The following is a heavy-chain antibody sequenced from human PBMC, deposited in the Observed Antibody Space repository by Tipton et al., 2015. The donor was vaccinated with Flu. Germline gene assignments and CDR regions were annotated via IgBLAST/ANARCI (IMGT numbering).Heavy chain of an antibody. J-gene: IGHJ4*02. V-gene: IGHV3-30*02. CDR1: GFTFRTNG. CDR2: IRSDETTE. Sequence: QLVQSGGGLVQPGGSLRLSCAASGFTFRTNGMHWVRQAPGKGLEWVAHIRSDETTEYAESVKGRFTISRDNSKDMLYLQMNSLRAEDTAVFYCAKSGGFDSWNQGALVIVSS. CDR3: AKSGGFDS. D-gene: IGHD1-26*01.